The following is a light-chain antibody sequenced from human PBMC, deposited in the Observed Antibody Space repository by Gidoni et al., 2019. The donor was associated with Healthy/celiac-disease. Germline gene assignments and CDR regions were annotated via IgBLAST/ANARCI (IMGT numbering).Light chain of an antibody. V-gene: IGLV3-19*01. CDR1: SLRSYY. J-gene: IGLJ3*02. CDR3: NSRDSSGNHPWV. Sequence: SSELTQDPAVSVALGQTVRISCQGDSLRSYYASWYQQKPGQAPVLVIYGKNNGPSGIPDRFSGSSSGNTASLTITGAQAEDEADYYCNSRDSSGNHPWVFGGGTKLTVL. CDR2: GKN.